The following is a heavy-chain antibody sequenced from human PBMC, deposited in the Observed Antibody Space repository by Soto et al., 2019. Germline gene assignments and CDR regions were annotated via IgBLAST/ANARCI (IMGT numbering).Heavy chain of an antibody. Sequence: SETLSLTCTVSGGSISSYYWSWIRQPPGKGLEWIGYIYYSGSTNYNPSLKSRVTISVDTSKNQFSLKLSSVTAADTAVYYCARGPGVADYWGQGTLVTVSS. CDR3: ARGPGVADY. CDR1: GGSISSYY. J-gene: IGHJ4*02. CDR2: IYYSGST. D-gene: IGHD2-8*01. V-gene: IGHV4-59*01.